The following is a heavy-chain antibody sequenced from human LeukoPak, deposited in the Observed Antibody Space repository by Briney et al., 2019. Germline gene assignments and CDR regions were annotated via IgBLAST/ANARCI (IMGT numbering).Heavy chain of an antibody. CDR3: ARSLPYYDSSGYYTDY. J-gene: IGHJ4*02. CDR1: GGSFSGYY. CDR2: INHSGST. V-gene: IGHV4-34*01. D-gene: IGHD3-22*01. Sequence: SETLSLTCAVYGGSFSGYYWSWIRQPPGKGLEWIGEINHSGSTNYNPSLKSRVTISVDTSKNQFSPKLSSVTAADTAVYCCARSLPYYDSSGYYTDYWGQGTLVTVSS.